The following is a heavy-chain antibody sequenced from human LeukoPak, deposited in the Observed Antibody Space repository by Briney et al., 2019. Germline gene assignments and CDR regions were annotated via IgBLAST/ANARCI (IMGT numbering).Heavy chain of an antibody. J-gene: IGHJ3*02. CDR1: GGSISSYY. CDR3: AKSNGYGLIDI. D-gene: IGHD3-22*01. CDR2: IYTSGST. V-gene: IGHV4-4*07. Sequence: TSETLSLTCTVSGGSISSYYWSWIRQPAGKGLEWIGRIYTSGSTNYNPSLKSRVTISLDTSRNQFSLKLNSVTAADTAVYYCAKSNGYGLIDIWGQGTMVTVSS.